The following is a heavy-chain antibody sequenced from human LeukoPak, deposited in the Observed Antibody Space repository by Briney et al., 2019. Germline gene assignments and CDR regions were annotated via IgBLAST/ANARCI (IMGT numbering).Heavy chain of an antibody. CDR1: GFTVSSNY. J-gene: IGHJ4*02. CDR2: IYSGGAT. Sequence: GGFLRLSCAASGFTVSSNYMSWVRQAPGKGLEWVSVIYSGGATYYADSVKGRFTISRDNSKNTLYLQMNSLRAEDTAVYYCAKDTTVGGTTYYFDYWGQGTLVTVSS. D-gene: IGHD1-7*01. V-gene: IGHV3-53*01. CDR3: AKDTTVGGTTYYFDY.